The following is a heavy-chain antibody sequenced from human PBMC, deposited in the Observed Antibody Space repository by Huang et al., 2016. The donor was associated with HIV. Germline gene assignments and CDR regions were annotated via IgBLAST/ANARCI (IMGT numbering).Heavy chain of an antibody. Sequence: QVQLQESGPGLVTPSETLSLTCIVSGASINSRSYYWGWIRQPPGRGLEWLGSMYSSGSTYDNPTLKGRVTMSVDTSKNEFSLKLRSVTAADTALYYCARHAGSSRRYYFDYWGRGILVTVSS. J-gene: IGHJ4*02. CDR2: MYSSGST. CDR1: GASINSRSYY. D-gene: IGHD6-13*01. CDR3: ARHAGSSRRYYFDY. V-gene: IGHV4-39*01.